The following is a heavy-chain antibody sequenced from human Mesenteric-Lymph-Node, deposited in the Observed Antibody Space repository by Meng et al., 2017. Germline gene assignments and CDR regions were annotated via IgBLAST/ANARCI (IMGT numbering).Heavy chain of an antibody. Sequence: SETLSLTCAVYGGSFSGYYWSWIRQPPGKGLEWIGEINHSGSTNYNPSLKSRVTISVDTSKNQFSLKLSSVTAADTAVYYCARAVVVPAAIYYYYYGMDVWGQGTTVTVSS. CDR1: GGSFSGYY. V-gene: IGHV4-34*01. J-gene: IGHJ6*02. CDR2: INHSGST. CDR3: ARAVVVPAAIYYYYYGMDV. D-gene: IGHD2-2*02.